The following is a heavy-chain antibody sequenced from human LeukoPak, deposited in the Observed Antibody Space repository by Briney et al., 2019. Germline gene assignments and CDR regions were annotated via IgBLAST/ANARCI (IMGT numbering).Heavy chain of an antibody. CDR1: GGSISSSNW. V-gene: IGHV4-4*02. CDR2: IYHSGST. Sequence: ASETLSLTCAVSGGSISSSNWWSWVRQPPGKGLEWIGEIYHSGSTNYNPSLKSRVTISVDTSKNQVSLKLSSVTAADTAVYYCASPATVTTSSGFDYWGQGTLVTVSS. D-gene: IGHD4-17*01. J-gene: IGHJ4*02. CDR3: ASPATVTTSSGFDY.